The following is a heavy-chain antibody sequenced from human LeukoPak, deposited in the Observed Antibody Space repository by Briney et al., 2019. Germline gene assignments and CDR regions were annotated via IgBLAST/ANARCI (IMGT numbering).Heavy chain of an antibody. Sequence: PGGSLRLSCAASGFTFSSYAMSWVRQAPGKGLEWVSAISGSGGSTYYADSVKGRFTISRDNSKNTLYLQMNSLRAEDTAVYYCAKERLDPRFGELFGWFDPWGQGTLVTVSS. D-gene: IGHD3-10*01. CDR2: ISGSGGST. CDR3: AKERLDPRFGELFGWFDP. J-gene: IGHJ5*02. CDR1: GFTFSSYA. V-gene: IGHV3-23*01.